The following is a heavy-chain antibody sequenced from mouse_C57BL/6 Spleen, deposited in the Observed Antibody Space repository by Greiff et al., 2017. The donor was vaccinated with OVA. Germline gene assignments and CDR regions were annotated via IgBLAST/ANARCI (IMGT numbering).Heavy chain of an antibody. J-gene: IGHJ4*01. Sequence: EVQLVESGPGLVKPSQSLSLTCSVTGYSITSGYYWNWIRQFPGNKLEWMGYISYDGSNNYNPSLKNRISITRDTSKNQFFLKLNSVTTEDTATYYCAKNQLEGAMDYWGQGTSVTVSS. CDR3: AKNQLEGAMDY. D-gene: IGHD1-3*01. CDR1: GYSITSGYY. CDR2: ISYDGSN. V-gene: IGHV3-6*01.